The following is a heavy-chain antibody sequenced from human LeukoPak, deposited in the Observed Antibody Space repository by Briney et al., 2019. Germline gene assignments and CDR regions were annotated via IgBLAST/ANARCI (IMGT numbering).Heavy chain of an antibody. V-gene: IGHV1-46*01. CDR3: ARLPHYYDSSGYYPPGLDY. J-gene: IGHJ4*02. Sequence: GASVKVSCKASGYTFTSYYMHWVRQAPGQGLEWMGIINPSGGSTSYAQKFQGRVTMTRDTSTSTVYMELSSLRSEDTAVYYCARLPHYYDSSGYYPPGLDYWGQGTLVTVSS. CDR1: GYTFTSYY. D-gene: IGHD3-22*01. CDR2: INPSGGST.